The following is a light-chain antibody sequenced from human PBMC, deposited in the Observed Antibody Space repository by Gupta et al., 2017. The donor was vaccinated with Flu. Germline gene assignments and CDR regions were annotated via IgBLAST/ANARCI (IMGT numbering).Light chain of an antibody. CDR1: QSGNSNY. V-gene: IGKV3-20*01. CDR2: GAS. CDR3: QQYGSSPFT. J-gene: IGKJ4*01. Sequence: EIVLTQSPGTLSLSPGERATLSCRASQSGNSNYLAWYQQKPGQAPRLLIYGASSRATGIPDRCSGSGSGTDFTLTISRLEPEDFAVYYCQQYGSSPFTFGGGTKVEIK.